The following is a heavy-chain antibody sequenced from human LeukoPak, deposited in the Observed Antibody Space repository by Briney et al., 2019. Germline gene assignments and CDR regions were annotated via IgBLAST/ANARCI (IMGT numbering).Heavy chain of an antibody. D-gene: IGHD2-21*02. J-gene: IGHJ4*02. V-gene: IGHV3-11*04. CDR2: ISSGSTI. Sequence: GGSLRLSCAASGFTFSDYFMSWIRQAPGKGLKWASYISSGSTIHYSDSVKGRFTISRDNAKNSLYLQMNSLRAEDTAVYYCARVTHSGGDWRHDYWGQGTLVTVSS. CDR3: ARVTHSGGDWRHDY. CDR1: GFTFSDYF.